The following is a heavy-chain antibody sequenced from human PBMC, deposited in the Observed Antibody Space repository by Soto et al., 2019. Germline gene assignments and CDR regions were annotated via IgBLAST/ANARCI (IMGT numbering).Heavy chain of an antibody. Sequence: ASVKVSCKASGYTFTSYGISWVRQAPGQGLEWMGWISAYSGNTGYAQKFQGRVTMTRNTSISTAYMELSSLRSEDTAVYYCSSSWPRGDYWGQGTLVTVSS. J-gene: IGHJ4*02. CDR3: SSSWPRGDY. CDR2: ISAYSGNT. CDR1: GYTFTSYG. V-gene: IGHV1-8*02. D-gene: IGHD6-13*01.